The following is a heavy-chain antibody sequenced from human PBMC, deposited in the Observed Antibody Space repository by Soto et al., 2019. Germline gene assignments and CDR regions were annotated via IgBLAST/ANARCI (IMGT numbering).Heavy chain of an antibody. CDR3: ARDPRLRYFDWSLTTFDY. D-gene: IGHD3-9*01. V-gene: IGHV1-18*01. CDR2: ISAYNGNT. CDR1: GYTFTSYG. J-gene: IGHJ4*02. Sequence: ASVKVSCKASGYTFTSYGISWVRQAPGQGLEWMGWISAYNGNTNYAQKLQGRVTMTTDTSTSTAYVELRSLRSDDTAVYYCARDPRLRYFDWSLTTFDYWGRG.